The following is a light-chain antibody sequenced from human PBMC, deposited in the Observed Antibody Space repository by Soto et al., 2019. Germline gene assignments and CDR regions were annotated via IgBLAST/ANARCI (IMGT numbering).Light chain of an antibody. CDR2: DAS. V-gene: IGKV3-20*01. J-gene: IGKJ1*01. CDR1: QSVTNNY. Sequence: ETVLTQSPGTLSLSPGERAILFCRASQSVTNNYLAWYQQKPGQAPRLLIYDASTRATGIPDKFSGSGSGTDFTLTISNLEPDDFAVYYCQQHGRSPPSWTFGQGTKVEIK. CDR3: QQHGRSPPSWT.